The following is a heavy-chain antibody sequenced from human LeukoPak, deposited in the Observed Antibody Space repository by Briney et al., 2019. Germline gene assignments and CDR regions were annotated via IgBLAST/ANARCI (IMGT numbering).Heavy chain of an antibody. D-gene: IGHD3-10*01. Sequence: PSETLSLTCTVSGYSITSGHYWGWIRQPPGKGLEGIGSIYHSGSTYYNPSLKSRVTISVDTSKNQFSLKLSSVTAADTAVYYCARIPGDWHFDYWGQGTLVTVSS. J-gene: IGHJ4*02. V-gene: IGHV4-38-2*02. CDR3: ARIPGDWHFDY. CDR2: IYHSGST. CDR1: GYSITSGHY.